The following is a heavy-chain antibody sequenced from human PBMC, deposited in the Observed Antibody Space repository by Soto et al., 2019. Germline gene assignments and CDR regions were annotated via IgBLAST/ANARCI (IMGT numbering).Heavy chain of an antibody. V-gene: IGHV1-18*01. D-gene: IGHD1-1*01. CDR3: ARGRYGDY. Sequence: QVHLAQSGAEVKKPGASVKVSCKGSGYAFTTYGITWGRQAPGQGLVWMGWISAHNGNTNYAQKLQGRVTVTRDTSTSTAYRELRSLRSDDTAVYYCARGRYGDYWGQGALVTVSS. J-gene: IGHJ4*02. CDR1: GYAFTTYG. CDR2: ISAHNGNT.